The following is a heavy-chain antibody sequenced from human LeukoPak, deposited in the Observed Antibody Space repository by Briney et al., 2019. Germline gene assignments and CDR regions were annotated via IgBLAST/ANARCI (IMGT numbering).Heavy chain of an antibody. V-gene: IGHV4-34*01. CDR3: ARAGYSSGYAFDI. J-gene: IGHJ3*02. CDR1: GGSFSGYY. CDR2: INHSGST. Sequence: SETLSLTCAVYGGSFSGYYWSWICQPPGKGLEWIGEINHSGSTNYNPSLKSRVTISVDTSKNQFSLKLSSVTAADTAVYYCARAGYSSGYAFDIWGQGTMVTVSS. D-gene: IGHD5-18*01.